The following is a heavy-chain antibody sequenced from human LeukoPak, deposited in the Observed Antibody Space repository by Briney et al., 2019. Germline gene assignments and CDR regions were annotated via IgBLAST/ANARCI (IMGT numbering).Heavy chain of an antibody. Sequence: PGGSLRLSCAASGFTLSSYWMSWVSQAPGKGLEWVANIKQDGSEKYYVDSVKGRFTISRDNAKNSLYLQMNSLRAEDTALYYCASGRQLGYWGHGTLVTVSS. CDR2: IKQDGSEK. J-gene: IGHJ4*01. V-gene: IGHV3-7*01. D-gene: IGHD3-16*01. CDR3: ASGRQLGY. CDR1: GFTLSSYW.